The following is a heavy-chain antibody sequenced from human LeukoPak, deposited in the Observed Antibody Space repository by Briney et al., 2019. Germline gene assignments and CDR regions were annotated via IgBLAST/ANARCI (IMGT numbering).Heavy chain of an antibody. J-gene: IGHJ4*02. CDR2: INPNSGGT. CDR3: ARVFSVGSGFDY. CDR1: GYSFTGHY. Sequence: ASVKVSCKASGYSFTGHYIHWVRQAPGQGLEWMGWINPNSGGTNYAQKFQGRVTTTSDTSISTAYMGLSRLRYDDTAVYYCARVFSVGSGFDYWGQGTLVTVSS. D-gene: IGHD1-26*01. V-gene: IGHV1-2*02.